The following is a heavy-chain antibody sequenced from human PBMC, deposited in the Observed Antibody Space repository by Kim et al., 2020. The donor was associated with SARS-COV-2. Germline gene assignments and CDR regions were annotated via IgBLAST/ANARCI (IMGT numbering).Heavy chain of an antibody. J-gene: IGHJ4*02. D-gene: IGHD3-10*01. CDR3: ARERRGEVDY. Sequence: IYARNFQGIVTMNRDTSTSTVYMEVNSLRSEDTALYYCARERRGEVDYWGQGTLVTVSS. V-gene: IGHV1-46*01.